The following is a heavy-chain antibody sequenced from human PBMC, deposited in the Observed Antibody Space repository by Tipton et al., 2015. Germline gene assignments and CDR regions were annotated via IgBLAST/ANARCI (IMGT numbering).Heavy chain of an antibody. D-gene: IGHD3-9*01. CDR1: GFTFDDYA. CDR2: ISWNSGSI. CDR3: AKSPFEANYGVLTGYLAWWNY. J-gene: IGHJ4*02. Sequence: SLRLSCAASGFTFDDYAMHWVRQAPGKGLEWVSGISWNSGSIAYADSVKGRFTISRDNAKSTLYLQMNSLRAEDTAVYYCAKSPFEANYGVLTGYLAWWNYWGQGTLVTVSS. V-gene: IGHV3-9*01.